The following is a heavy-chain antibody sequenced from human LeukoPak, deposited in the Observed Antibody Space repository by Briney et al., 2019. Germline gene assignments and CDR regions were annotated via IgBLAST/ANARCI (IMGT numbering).Heavy chain of an antibody. V-gene: IGHV3-23*01. Sequence: LTGGSLRLSCTASGFTFSSYTMTWVRQAPGKGLKWVSTITTGDGNTYYADSVKGRFTVSRDDSKNTLFLQMNSLRAEDTAVYYCAKDGGLWVSAHWGDSWGRGTLVTVS. D-gene: IGHD7-27*01. CDR1: GFTFSSYT. J-gene: IGHJ4*02. CDR2: ITTGDGNT. CDR3: AKDGGLWVSAHWGDS.